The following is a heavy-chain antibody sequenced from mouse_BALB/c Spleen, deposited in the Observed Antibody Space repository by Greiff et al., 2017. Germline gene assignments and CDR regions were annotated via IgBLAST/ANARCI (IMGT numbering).Heavy chain of an antibody. Sequence: DVQLVESGGGLVKPGGSLKLSCAASGFTFSSYAMSWVRQTPEKRLEWVASISSGGSTYYPDSVKGRFTISRDNARNILYLQMSSLRSEDTAMYYCAIYYRYDGGYAMDYWGQGTSVTVSS. V-gene: IGHV5-6-5*01. CDR3: AIYYRYDGGYAMDY. CDR1: GFTFSSYA. J-gene: IGHJ4*01. D-gene: IGHD2-14*01. CDR2: ISSGGST.